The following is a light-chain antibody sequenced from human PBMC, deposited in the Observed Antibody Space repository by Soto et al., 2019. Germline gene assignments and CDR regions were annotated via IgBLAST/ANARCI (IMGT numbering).Light chain of an antibody. V-gene: IGLV2-11*01. CDR1: SSDIGRYNY. CDR2: DVT. CDR3: CPFAGSGWV. Sequence: QSALTQPRSVSESPGQSVTISCTGTSSDIGRYNYVSWYQQHPGKAPKLLIYDVTRRPSGVPARFSGSKSDNTASLTLSGLQAEDEAHYYCCPFAGSGWVFGGGTQLTVL. J-gene: IGLJ7*01.